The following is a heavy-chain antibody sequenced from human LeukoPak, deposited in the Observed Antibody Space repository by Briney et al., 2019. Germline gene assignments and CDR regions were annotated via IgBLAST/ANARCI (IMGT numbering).Heavy chain of an antibody. CDR3: ARDQYSYPHY. CDR1: GGTFSSYA. CDR2: IIPIFGTA. J-gene: IGHJ4*02. V-gene: IGHV1-69*05. Sequence: GASVKVSCKASGGTFSSYAISWVRQAPGQGLEWMGRIIPIFGTANYAQKFQGRVTITTDESTSTAYMELSSLRSEDTAVYYCARDQYSYPHYRGQGTLVTVSS. D-gene: IGHD5-18*01.